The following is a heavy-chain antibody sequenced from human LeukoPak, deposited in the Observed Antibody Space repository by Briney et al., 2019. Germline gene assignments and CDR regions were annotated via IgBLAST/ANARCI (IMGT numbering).Heavy chain of an antibody. CDR2: INPSGGST. V-gene: IGHV1-46*02. CDR1: GHTFNTYY. D-gene: IGHD6-13*01. J-gene: IGHJ4*01. Sequence: ASVKVSCKTSGHTFNTYYIHWVRQAPGQGLEWMGIINPSGGSTTYAQKFQGRVTMTRDTSTTTVYMELNNLKSEDTAVYYCARDGSPARFDYWGHGTLVTVSS. CDR3: ARDGSPARFDY.